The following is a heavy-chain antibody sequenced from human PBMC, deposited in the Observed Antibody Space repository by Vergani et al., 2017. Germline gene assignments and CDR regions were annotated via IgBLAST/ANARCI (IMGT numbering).Heavy chain of an antibody. CDR3: ARHSTVEWLVKLGWIDP. V-gene: IGHV4-39*01. Sequence: QLQLQESGPGLVKPSATLSLTCSVSGASIRSSNYYWGWIRQPPGKGLEWIASIYYSGSTYYNPSVKSRVAISVDTSKNQFALKPSSVTAADTTVYFCARHSTVEWLVKLGWIDPWGQGILVTVSS. D-gene: IGHD6-19*01. CDR1: GASIRSSNYY. J-gene: IGHJ5*02. CDR2: IYYSGST.